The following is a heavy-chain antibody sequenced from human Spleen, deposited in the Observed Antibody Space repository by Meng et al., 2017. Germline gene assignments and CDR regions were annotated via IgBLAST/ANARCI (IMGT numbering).Heavy chain of an antibody. D-gene: IGHD6-13*01. CDR3: AGDENRSAACKLFGDY. CDR1: GGTFSSYA. Sequence: SVKVSCKASGGTFSSYAISWVRQAAGQGLEWMGGIIPIFGTAKYAQKVQGRVTITADKSTSANYMELVSLRSEDTGVYYCAGDENRSAACKLFGDYWGHGTLVTVSS. J-gene: IGHJ4*01. V-gene: IGHV1-69*06. CDR2: IIPIFGTA.